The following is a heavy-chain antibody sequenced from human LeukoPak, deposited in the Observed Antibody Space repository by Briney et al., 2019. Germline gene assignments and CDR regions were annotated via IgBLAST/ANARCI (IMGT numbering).Heavy chain of an antibody. D-gene: IGHD6-13*01. V-gene: IGHV4-34*01. J-gene: IGHJ4*02. Sequence: PSETLSLTCAVYGGSFSGYYWSWIRQPPGKGLEWIGEINHSGSTNYNPSLKSRVTISVDTSKNQFSLKLSSVTAADTAVYYCARLKAAAGPLACWGQGTLVTVSS. CDR2: INHSGST. CDR3: ARLKAAAGPLAC. CDR1: GGSFSGYY.